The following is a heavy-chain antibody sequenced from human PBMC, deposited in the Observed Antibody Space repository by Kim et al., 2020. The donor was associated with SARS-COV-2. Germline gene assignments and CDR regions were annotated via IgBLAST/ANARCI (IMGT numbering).Heavy chain of an antibody. CDR3: ARDWFGEQLVWGLFGGYYYGMDV. CDR1: GYTFTSYA. D-gene: IGHD3-10*01. V-gene: IGHV7-4-1*02. CDR2: INTNTGNP. Sequence: ASVKVSCKASGYTFTSYAMNWVRQAPGQGLEWMGWINTNTGNPTYAQGFTGRVVFSLDTSVSTAYLQISSLKAEDTAVYYCARDWFGEQLVWGLFGGYYYGMDVWGQGTTVTVSS. J-gene: IGHJ6*02.